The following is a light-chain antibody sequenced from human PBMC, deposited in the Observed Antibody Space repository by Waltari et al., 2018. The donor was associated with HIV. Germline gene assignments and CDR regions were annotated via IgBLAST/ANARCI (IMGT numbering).Light chain of an antibody. CDR2: WAS. Sequence: DIVMTQSPDSLAVSLGERATINCKSSKSVLYSSNNKNYLAWYQQRPGQAPKLLIYWASTRESGVPDRFSGSGSGTDFTLTISSLQAEDAAVYYCQQYDSTPLTFGGGTKVEI. J-gene: IGKJ4*01. CDR1: KSVLYSSNNKNY. CDR3: QQYDSTPLT. V-gene: IGKV4-1*01.